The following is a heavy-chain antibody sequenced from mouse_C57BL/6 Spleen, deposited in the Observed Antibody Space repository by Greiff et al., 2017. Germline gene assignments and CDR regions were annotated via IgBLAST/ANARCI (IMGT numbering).Heavy chain of an antibody. CDR3: ARSHKGGFAY. CDR1: GFTFSDYG. V-gene: IGHV5-17*01. CDR2: ISSGSSTI. Sequence: DVHLVESGGGLVKPGGSLKLSCAASGFTFSDYGMHWVRQAPEKGLEWVAYISSGSSTIYYADTVKGRFTISRDNAKNTLFLQMTSLRSEDTAMYYCARSHKGGFAYWGQGTLVTVSA. J-gene: IGHJ3*01.